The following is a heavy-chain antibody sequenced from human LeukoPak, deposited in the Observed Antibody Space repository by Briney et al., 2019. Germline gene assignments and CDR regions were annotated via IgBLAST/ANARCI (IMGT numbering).Heavy chain of an antibody. J-gene: IGHJ3*02. CDR1: GFTFSSYA. CDR3: EMVRGVIIGAFDI. D-gene: IGHD3-10*01. V-gene: IGHV3-23*01. Sequence: GGSLRLSCAASGFTFSSYAMSWVRQAPGKGLEWVSAISGSGGSTYYADSVKGRFTISRDNSKNTLCLQMNSLRAEDTAVYYCEMVRGVIIGAFDIWGQGTMVTVSS. CDR2: ISGSGGST.